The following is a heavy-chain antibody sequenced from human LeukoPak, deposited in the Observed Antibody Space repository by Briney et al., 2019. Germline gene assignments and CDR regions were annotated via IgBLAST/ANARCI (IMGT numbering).Heavy chain of an antibody. Sequence: QSGGSLRLSCAASRFTFSSYSMNWVRQAPGKGLEWVSAISGSGGSTYYADSVKGRFTISRDNSKNTLYLQMNSLRAEDTAVYYCANLMHSHSSSWYLGAFDIWGQGTMVTVSS. CDR2: ISGSGGST. D-gene: IGHD6-13*01. CDR1: RFTFSSYS. V-gene: IGHV3-23*01. J-gene: IGHJ3*02. CDR3: ANLMHSHSSSWYLGAFDI.